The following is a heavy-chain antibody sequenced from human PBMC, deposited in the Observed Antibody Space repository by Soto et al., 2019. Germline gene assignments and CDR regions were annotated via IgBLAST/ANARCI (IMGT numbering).Heavy chain of an antibody. Sequence: QVQLQQWGAGLLKPSETLSLTCAVYGGSFSGYYWSWIRQPPGKGLEWIGEINHSGSTNYNPSLKSRVTISVDTSKNQFSLKLSSVTAADTAVYYCARGRGYSYGLSLDPWGQGTLVTVSS. CDR1: GGSFSGYY. J-gene: IGHJ5*02. CDR2: INHSGST. D-gene: IGHD5-18*01. CDR3: ARGRGYSYGLSLDP. V-gene: IGHV4-34*01.